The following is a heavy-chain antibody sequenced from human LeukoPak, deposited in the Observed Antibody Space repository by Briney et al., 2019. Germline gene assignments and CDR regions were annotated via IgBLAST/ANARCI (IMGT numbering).Heavy chain of an antibody. CDR3: ARETCSGGSCFQFDF. Sequence: SETLSLTCTVSGDSISNYYWSWIRQSPGKGLEWIGYIYYSGSTNYNPYLKSRVTISVDTSKNQFSLKLSSVTAADTAVYYCARETCSGGSCFQFDFWGQGTLVTVSS. CDR2: IYYSGST. D-gene: IGHD2-15*01. V-gene: IGHV4-59*01. CDR1: GDSISNYY. J-gene: IGHJ4*02.